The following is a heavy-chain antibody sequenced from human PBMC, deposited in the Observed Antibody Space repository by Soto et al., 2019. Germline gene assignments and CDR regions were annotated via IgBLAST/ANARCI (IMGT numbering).Heavy chain of an antibody. Sequence: EVQLLESGGGLVQPGGSLRLSCAASGFTFSSYAMSWVRQAPGKGLEWVSAISGSGGSTYYVDSVKGRFTISRDNSKNTLYLQMNSLRAEDTAVYYCAKVGVVVTAMDYWGQGTLVTVSS. J-gene: IGHJ4*02. CDR3: AKVGVVVTAMDY. CDR2: ISGSGGST. V-gene: IGHV3-23*01. CDR1: GFTFSSYA. D-gene: IGHD2-21*02.